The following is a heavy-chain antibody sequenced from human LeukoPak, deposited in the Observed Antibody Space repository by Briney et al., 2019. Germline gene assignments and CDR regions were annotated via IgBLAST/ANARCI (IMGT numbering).Heavy chain of an antibody. CDR1: GFTFSSYW. CDR3: AREGWRRYCSSTSCHQNAFDI. D-gene: IGHD2-2*01. CDR2: IKQDGSEK. V-gene: IGHV3-7*01. Sequence: GGSLRLSCAASGFTFSSYWMSWVRQAPGKGLEWVANIKQDGSEKYYVDSVKGRFTISRDNSKNTLYLQMNSLRPEDTAVYYCAREGWRRYCSSTSCHQNAFDIWGQGTMVTVSS. J-gene: IGHJ3*02.